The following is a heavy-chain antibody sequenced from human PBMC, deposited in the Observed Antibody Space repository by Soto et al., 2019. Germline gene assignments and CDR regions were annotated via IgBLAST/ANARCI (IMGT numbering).Heavy chain of an antibody. CDR2: IYYSGST. CDR1: GGSISSGGYY. J-gene: IGHJ5*02. Sequence: SEMLSLTCTVSGGSISSGGYYWSWIRQHPGKGLEWIGYIYYSGSTYYNPSLKSRVTISVDTSKNQFSLKLSSVTAADTAVHYCARTADVSFLFDPWGQGTLVTVSS. CDR3: ARTADVSFLFDP. V-gene: IGHV4-31*03. D-gene: IGHD3-16*01.